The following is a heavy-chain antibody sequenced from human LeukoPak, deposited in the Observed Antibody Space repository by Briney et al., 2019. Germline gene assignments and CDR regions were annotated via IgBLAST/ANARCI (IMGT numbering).Heavy chain of an antibody. Sequence: SVKVSCKASGGTFSRYAISWVRQAPGQGLEWMGGIIPIFGTANYAQKFQGRVTITTDESTSTAYMELSSLRSEDTAVYYCARDEGEVDTAYYYYMDVWGKGTTVTVSS. CDR2: IIPIFGTA. CDR3: ARDEGEVDTAYYYYMDV. V-gene: IGHV1-69*05. CDR1: GGTFSRYA. D-gene: IGHD5-18*01. J-gene: IGHJ6*03.